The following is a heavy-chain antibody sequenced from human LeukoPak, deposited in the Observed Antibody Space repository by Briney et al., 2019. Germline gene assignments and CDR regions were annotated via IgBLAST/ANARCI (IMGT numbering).Heavy chain of an antibody. CDR3: ARDAGYDRFDY. CDR1: GFTFSSYW. Sequence: GGSLRLSCAASGFTFSSYWMNWVRQAPGKGLEWVANIKEDGSAQNYVDSVKGRFTISRDNAKNTLYLEMKSLRAEDTAVYYCARDAGYDRFDYWGQGTLVTVSS. V-gene: IGHV3-7*05. CDR2: IKEDGSAQ. D-gene: IGHD3-22*01. J-gene: IGHJ4*02.